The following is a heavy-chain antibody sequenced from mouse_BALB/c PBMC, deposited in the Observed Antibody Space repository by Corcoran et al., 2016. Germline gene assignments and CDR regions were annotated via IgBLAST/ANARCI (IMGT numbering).Heavy chain of an antibody. CDR1: GYTFTNYG. J-gene: IGHJ4*01. CDR2: LNTYTVET. Sequence: QIQLVQSGPELKKPGETVKISCKASGYTFTNYGMNWVKQAPGKGLKWRGWLNTYTVETTYADDFKGRFAFALETSASTAYLQSNNLKNEDTAPYVFARDPYAMEFWGQGTSGTVSS. V-gene: IGHV9-3-1*01. CDR3: ARDPYAMEF.